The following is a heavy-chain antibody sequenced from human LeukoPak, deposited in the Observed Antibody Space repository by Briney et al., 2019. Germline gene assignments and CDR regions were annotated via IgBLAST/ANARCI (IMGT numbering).Heavy chain of an antibody. Sequence: KPGGSLRLSCAACGFTFSSHSMNWVRQAPGKGLEWVSSISPSGNYIYYADSVEGRFTISRDNAKNSLYLQMNSLRAEDTAVYYCARDLSSSTSCYSYWGQGTLVTVSS. CDR1: GFTFSSHS. D-gene: IGHD2-2*01. CDR3: ARDLSSSTSCYSY. CDR2: ISPSGNYI. V-gene: IGHV3-21*01. J-gene: IGHJ4*02.